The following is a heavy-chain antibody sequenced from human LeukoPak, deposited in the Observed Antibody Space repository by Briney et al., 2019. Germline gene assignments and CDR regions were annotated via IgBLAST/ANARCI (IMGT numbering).Heavy chain of an antibody. J-gene: IGHJ5*02. D-gene: IGHD2-15*01. CDR3: AKRRITCSGGSCYAAGEFDP. CDR2: ISGSGGST. Sequence: AGGSLRLSCAASGFTFSSYAMSWVRQAPGKGLEWVSAISGSGGSTYYADSVKGRFTISRDNSKNTLYLQMNSLRAEDTAVYYCAKRRITCSGGSCYAAGEFDPWGQGTLVTVSS. CDR1: GFTFSSYA. V-gene: IGHV3-23*01.